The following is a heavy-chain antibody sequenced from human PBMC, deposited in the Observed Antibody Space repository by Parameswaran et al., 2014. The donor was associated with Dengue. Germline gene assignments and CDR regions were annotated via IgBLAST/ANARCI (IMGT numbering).Heavy chain of an antibody. CDR3: ARGNYDSIVPVDAFDL. D-gene: IGHD3-22*01. CDR2: IYYSGST. V-gene: IGHV4-59*08. Sequence: VRQMPGKGLEWIGFIYYSGSTNYNPSLKSRVTISVDTSKNQFSLKLSSVTAADTAVYYCARGNYDSIVPVDAFDLWGQGTMVTVSS. J-gene: IGHJ3*01.